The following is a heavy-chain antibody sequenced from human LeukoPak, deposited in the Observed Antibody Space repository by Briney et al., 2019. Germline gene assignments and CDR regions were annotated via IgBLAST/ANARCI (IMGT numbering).Heavy chain of an antibody. D-gene: IGHD4-17*01. J-gene: IGHJ4*02. Sequence: ASVKVSCKASGYTFTGYYMHWVRQAPGRGLKWMGRINPNSGGTNYAQKFQGRVTMTRDTSISTAYMELSRLRSDDTAVYYCASRPTTGAPIGDYWGQGTLVTVSS. V-gene: IGHV1-2*06. CDR2: INPNSGGT. CDR1: GYTFTGYY. CDR3: ASRPTTGAPIGDY.